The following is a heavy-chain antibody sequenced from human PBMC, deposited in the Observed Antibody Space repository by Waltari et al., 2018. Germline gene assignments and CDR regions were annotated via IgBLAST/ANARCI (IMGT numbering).Heavy chain of an antibody. D-gene: IGHD6-6*01. Sequence: QVQLVQSGAEVKTPGASVKVSCKASGYPFPGYYMHWGPQAPGQGLEWMGWINPNSGGTNYAQKVQGRVTRTRDTSISTAYMELSRLRSDDTAVYYCAREGLEGAARAFDIWGQGTMVTVSS. CDR2: INPNSGGT. CDR1: GYPFPGYY. J-gene: IGHJ3*02. V-gene: IGHV1-2*02. CDR3: AREGLEGAARAFDI.